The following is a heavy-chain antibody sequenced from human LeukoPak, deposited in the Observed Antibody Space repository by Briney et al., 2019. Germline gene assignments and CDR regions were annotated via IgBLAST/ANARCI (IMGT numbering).Heavy chain of an antibody. Sequence: SQTLSLTCTVSGGSISSGGYYWSWIRQPPGKGLEWIGYIYYSGSTYYNPSLKSRVTISVDTSKNQFSLKLSSVTAADTAVYYCARESRSSGYYFDYWGQGTLVTVSS. CDR2: IYYSGST. D-gene: IGHD3-22*01. CDR3: ARESRSSGYYFDY. J-gene: IGHJ4*02. V-gene: IGHV4-30-4*01. CDR1: GGSISSGGYY.